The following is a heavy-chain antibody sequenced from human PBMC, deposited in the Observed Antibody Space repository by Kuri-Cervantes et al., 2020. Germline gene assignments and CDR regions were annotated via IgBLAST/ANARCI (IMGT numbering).Heavy chain of an antibody. CDR2: IYYSGST. Sequence: SETLSLTCTVSGGSISSYYWSWIRQPPGKGLEWIGSIYYSGSTNYNPSLKSRVTISVDTSKNQFSLKLSSVTAADTAVYYCACGGDRPRGGAFDIWGQGTMVTVSS. J-gene: IGHJ3*02. CDR3: ACGGDRPRGGAFDI. CDR1: GGSISSYY. V-gene: IGHV4-59*01. D-gene: IGHD2-21*02.